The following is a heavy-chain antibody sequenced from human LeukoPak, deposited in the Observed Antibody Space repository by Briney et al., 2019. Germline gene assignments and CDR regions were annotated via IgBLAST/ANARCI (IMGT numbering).Heavy chain of an antibody. CDR3: AKGSITMVRGVPFDY. J-gene: IGHJ4*02. V-gene: IGHV3-30*02. Sequence: GGSPRLSCAASGFTFSSYGMHWVRQAPGKGLEWVAFIRYDGSNKYYADSVKGRFTISRDNSKNTLYLQMNSLRAEDTAVYYCAKGSITMVRGVPFDYWGQGTLVTVSS. CDR1: GFTFSSYG. D-gene: IGHD3-10*01. CDR2: IRYDGSNK.